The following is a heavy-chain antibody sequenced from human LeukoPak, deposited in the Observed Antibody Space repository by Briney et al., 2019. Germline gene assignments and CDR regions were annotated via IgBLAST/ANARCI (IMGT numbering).Heavy chain of an antibody. J-gene: IGHJ4*02. CDR1: GGSISSGGYY. CDR2: IYHSGST. Sequence: SETLSLTCTVSGGSISSGGYYWSWIRQPPGKGLEWIGYIYHSGSTYYNPSLKSRVTISVDRSKNQFSLKLSSVTAADTAVYYCARNNWGSFDYWGQGTLVTVSS. D-gene: IGHD7-27*01. V-gene: IGHV4-30-2*01. CDR3: ARNNWGSFDY.